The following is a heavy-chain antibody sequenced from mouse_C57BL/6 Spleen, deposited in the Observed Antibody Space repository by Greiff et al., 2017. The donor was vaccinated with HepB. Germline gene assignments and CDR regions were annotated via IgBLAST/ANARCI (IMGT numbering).Heavy chain of an antibody. Sequence: DVMLVESGGGLVKPGGSLKLSCAASGFTFSDYGMHWVRQAPEKGLEWVAYISSGSSTIYYADTVKGRFTISRDNAKNTLFLQMTSLRSEDTAMYYCARGVYYGSSFAYWGQGTLVTVSA. CDR3: ARGVYYGSSFAY. CDR2: ISSGSSTI. J-gene: IGHJ3*01. V-gene: IGHV5-17*01. CDR1: GFTFSDYG. D-gene: IGHD1-1*01.